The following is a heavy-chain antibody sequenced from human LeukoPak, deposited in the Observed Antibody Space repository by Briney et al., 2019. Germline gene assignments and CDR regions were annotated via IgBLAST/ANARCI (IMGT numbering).Heavy chain of an antibody. CDR2: TWSDGRSE. J-gene: IGHJ4*02. CDR3: ARDRGNDYFDS. Sequence: GGSLRLSCVVSGVSLSSHGMHWVRQAPGKRLEWLTFTWSDGRSEYYADSVKGRFSVSRDNSKNTVYLQIDSLRVEDTAVYYCARDRGNDYFDSWGQGTLITVSS. V-gene: IGHV3-33*01. CDR1: GVSLSSHG.